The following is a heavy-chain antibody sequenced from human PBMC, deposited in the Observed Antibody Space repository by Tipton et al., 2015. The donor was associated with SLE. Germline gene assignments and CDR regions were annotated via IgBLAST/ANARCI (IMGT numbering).Heavy chain of an antibody. V-gene: IGHV4-31*03. Sequence: TLSLTCTVSSGSISSGGYYWSWIRQHPGKGLEWVGYIFYSGTTYYNPSLDRRLTISLDMSKKQFSLKLSSVTAADTAVYYCARWNYSFFLDYWGQGTLVTVSS. CDR2: IFYSGTT. J-gene: IGHJ4*02. CDR1: SGSISSGGYY. CDR3: ARWNYSFFLDY. D-gene: IGHD3-10*01.